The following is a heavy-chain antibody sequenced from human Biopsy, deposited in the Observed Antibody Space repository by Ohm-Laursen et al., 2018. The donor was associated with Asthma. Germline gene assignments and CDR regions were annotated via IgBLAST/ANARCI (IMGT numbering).Heavy chain of an antibody. CDR2: ISYDGGNK. Sequence: SLSLSCSASAFTFSIYDIHWVRQAPGKGLEWVAVISYDGGNKFYGDSVKGRFTLSRDNSRNTLYLQMNSLRVEDTAIYYCARTHERWTSIQDDALDIWGQGTMVIVSS. J-gene: IGHJ3*02. V-gene: IGHV3-30*03. CDR1: AFTFSIYD. D-gene: IGHD4-23*01. CDR3: ARTHERWTSIQDDALDI.